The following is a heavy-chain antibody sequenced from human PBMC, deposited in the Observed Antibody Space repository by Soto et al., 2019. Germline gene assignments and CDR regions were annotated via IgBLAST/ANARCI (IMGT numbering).Heavy chain of an antibody. V-gene: IGHV4-59*08. CDR1: GGSIRSYY. D-gene: IGHD5-12*01. Sequence: SETLSLTCTVSGGSIRSYYWSWIRQPPGKGLEWIGYIYYSGSTTYNPSLKSRVTISVDTSKNQFSLELSSVTAADTAVYYCACLPRCRGYNRYYFDYLGQGPPVTVSS. J-gene: IGHJ4*02. CDR2: IYYSGST. CDR3: ACLPRCRGYNRYYFDY.